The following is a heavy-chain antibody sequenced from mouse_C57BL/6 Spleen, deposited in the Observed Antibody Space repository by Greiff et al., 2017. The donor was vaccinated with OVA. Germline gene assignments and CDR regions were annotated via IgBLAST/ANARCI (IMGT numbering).Heavy chain of an antibody. CDR3: ARLDSSGYLDY. V-gene: IGHV1-72*01. J-gene: IGHJ2*01. Sequence: QVQLKQPGAELVKPGASVKLSCKASGYTFTSYWMHWVKQRPGRGLEWIGRIDPNSGGTKYNEKFKSKATLTVDKPSSTAYMQLSSLTSEDAAVDYCARLDSSGYLDYWGQGTTLTVSS. CDR2: IDPNSGGT. CDR1: GYTFTSYW. D-gene: IGHD3-2*02.